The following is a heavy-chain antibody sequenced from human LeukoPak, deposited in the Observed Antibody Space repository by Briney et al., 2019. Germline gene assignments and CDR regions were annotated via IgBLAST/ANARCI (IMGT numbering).Heavy chain of an antibody. CDR3: AKGAEIDH. Sequence: GGSRRLSCAASGFNFNNFAMSWVRQAPGKGLEWLSAMTGPADTTYYAESVKGRFTISRDYSKSMVFLQMNSLRVEDTAIYYCAKGAEIDHWGQGTLVTVSS. J-gene: IGHJ4*02. V-gene: IGHV3-23*01. CDR2: MTGPADTT. CDR1: GFNFNNFA.